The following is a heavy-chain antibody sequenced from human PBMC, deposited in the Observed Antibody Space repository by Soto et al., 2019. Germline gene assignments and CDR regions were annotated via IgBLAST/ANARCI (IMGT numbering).Heavy chain of an antibody. CDR2: IYHSGST. D-gene: IGHD6-19*01. CDR1: GGSISSSNW. CDR3: ARDRRLISSGWYFDY. V-gene: IGHV4-4*02. J-gene: IGHJ4*02. Sequence: QVQLQESGPGLVKPSGTLSLTCAVSGGSISSSNWWSWVRQPPGKGLEWIGEIYHSGSTNYNPSLKSRVTISVDKSKNQFSLKLSSVTAADTAGYYCARDRRLISSGWYFDYWGQGTLVTVSS.